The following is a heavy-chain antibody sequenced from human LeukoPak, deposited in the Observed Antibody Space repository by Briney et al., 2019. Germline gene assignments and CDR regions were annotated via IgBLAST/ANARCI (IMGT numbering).Heavy chain of an antibody. CDR2: IIPIFGTA. CDR1: GGTFSSYA. Sequence: GASVKVSCKASGGTFSSYAISWVRQAPGQGLEWMGGIIPIFGTANYAQKFQGRVTITADKSTSTAYMELSSLRSEDTAVYYCADGASGQPYYYYYMDVWGKGTTVTVSS. V-gene: IGHV1-69*06. J-gene: IGHJ6*03. D-gene: IGHD5-12*01. CDR3: ADGASGQPYYYYYMDV.